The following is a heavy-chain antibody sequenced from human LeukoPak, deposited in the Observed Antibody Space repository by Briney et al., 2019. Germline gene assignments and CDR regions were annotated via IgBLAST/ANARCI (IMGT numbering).Heavy chain of an antibody. CDR3: ARDAGQQLVRFYFDY. D-gene: IGHD6-13*01. CDR2: ISSSSSTI. V-gene: IGHV3-48*04. J-gene: IGHJ4*02. CDR1: GFTFSSYS. Sequence: PGGSLRLSCAASGFTFSSYSMNWVRQAPGKGLEWVSYISSSSSTIYYADSVKGRFTISRDNAKNSLYLQMNSLRAEDTAVYYCARDAGQQLVRFYFDYWGQGTLVTVSS.